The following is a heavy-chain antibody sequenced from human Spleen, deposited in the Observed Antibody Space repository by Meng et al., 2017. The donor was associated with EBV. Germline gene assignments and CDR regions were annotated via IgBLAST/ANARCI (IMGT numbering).Heavy chain of an antibody. CDR2: FDPRYGER. CDR3: ATDGNNGNNWFDP. Sequence: VQLRHSGAGVKKPGASVRVSCRVFGHSVSELSIHWVRKAPGKGLEWMGGFDPRYGERIYAQNFQGRVTMTEDTSTDTAYMDLRTLSSEDTAEYFCATDGNNGNNWFDPWGQGTLVTVSS. D-gene: IGHD2-8*01. V-gene: IGHV1-24*01. CDR1: GHSVSELS. J-gene: IGHJ5*02.